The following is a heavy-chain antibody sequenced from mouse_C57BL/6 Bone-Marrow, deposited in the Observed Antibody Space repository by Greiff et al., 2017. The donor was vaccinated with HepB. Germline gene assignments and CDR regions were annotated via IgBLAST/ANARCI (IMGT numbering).Heavy chain of an antibody. V-gene: IGHV3-6*01. J-gene: IGHJ3*01. CDR3: ATYYGLSWFAY. CDR2: ISYDGSN. Sequence: VQLQQSGPGLVKPSQSLSLTCSVTGYSITSGYYWNWIRQFPGNKLEWMGYISYDGSNNYNPSLKNRISITRDTSKNQFFLKLNSVTTEDTATYYCATYYGLSWFAYWGQGTLVTVSA. D-gene: IGHD2-10*01. CDR1: GYSITSGYY.